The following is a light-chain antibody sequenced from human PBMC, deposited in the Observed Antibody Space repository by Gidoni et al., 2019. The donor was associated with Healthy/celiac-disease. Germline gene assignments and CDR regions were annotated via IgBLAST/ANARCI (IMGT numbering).Light chain of an antibody. CDR3: QQYYSTPQT. V-gene: IGKV4-1*01. Sequence: QSVLYSSNNKNYLAWYPQKPGQPPKLLIYWASTRESGVPDRFSGSGSGTDFTLTISSLQAEDVAVYYCQQYYSTPQTFGGGTKVEIK. CDR2: WAS. CDR1: QSVLYSSNNKNY. J-gene: IGKJ4*01.